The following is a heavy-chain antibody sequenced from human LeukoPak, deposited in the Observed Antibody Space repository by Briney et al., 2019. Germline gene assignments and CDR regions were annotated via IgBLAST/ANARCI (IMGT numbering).Heavy chain of an antibody. Sequence: ASVKVSSKASGYTFTRYYMHWVRQAPGQGLEWMGIINPSGGSARYAQKFQGRVTLTRDTSTNTVYMELSSLRSDDTAVYYCARDEIPTGTTSVGDYWGQGTLVTVSS. J-gene: IGHJ4*02. CDR2: INPSGGSA. CDR3: ARDEIPTGTTSVGDY. V-gene: IGHV1-46*01. CDR1: GYTFTRYY. D-gene: IGHD1-1*01.